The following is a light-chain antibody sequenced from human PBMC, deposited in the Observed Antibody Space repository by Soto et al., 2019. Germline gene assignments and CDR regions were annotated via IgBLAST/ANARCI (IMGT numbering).Light chain of an antibody. Sequence: DIQMTQSPSSLSASIGDRVTITCQASQDIWNHLNWYQQKPGKAPQLLIFDASNLETGVPSRFSGSGSETDFTFTISSLQPEDIATYYCQQYENLPLTFGGGTKVEIK. CDR2: DAS. CDR1: QDIWNH. V-gene: IGKV1-33*01. J-gene: IGKJ4*01. CDR3: QQYENLPLT.